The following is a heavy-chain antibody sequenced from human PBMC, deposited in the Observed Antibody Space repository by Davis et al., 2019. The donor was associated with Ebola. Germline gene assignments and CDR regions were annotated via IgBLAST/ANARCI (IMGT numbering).Heavy chain of an antibody. CDR2: INWNGGST. D-gene: IGHD4-17*01. Sequence: GESLKISCAASGFTVSSNYMSWIRQAPGKGLEWVSGINWNGGSTGYADSVKGRFTISRDNARNSLYLQMDSLRAEDTAVYYCAKEARSEHWYFDLWGRGTLVTVSS. CDR1: GFTVSSNY. CDR3: AKEARSEHWYFDL. J-gene: IGHJ2*01. V-gene: IGHV3-20*04.